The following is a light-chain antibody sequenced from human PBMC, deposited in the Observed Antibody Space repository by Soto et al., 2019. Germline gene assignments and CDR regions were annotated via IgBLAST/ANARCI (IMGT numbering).Light chain of an antibody. J-gene: IGKJ1*01. CDR1: QGISTY. Sequence: IQMTQTPSSLSASVGDRVTITCRASQGISTYLNWYQQRPGKAPKLLIYKASTLQSGVPPRFSSSGSGTDFTLAISSLQPEDSATYYCLQDINYPWTFGQGTKV. V-gene: IGKV1-6*01. CDR2: KAS. CDR3: LQDINYPWT.